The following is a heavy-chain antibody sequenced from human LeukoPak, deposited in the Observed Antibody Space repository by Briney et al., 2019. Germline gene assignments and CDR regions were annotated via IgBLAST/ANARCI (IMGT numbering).Heavy chain of an antibody. J-gene: IGHJ6*02. D-gene: IGHD3-9*01. CDR3: ARTNILSYYYYYGMDV. CDR1: GGSISSGGYY. CDR2: IYYSGST. Sequence: PSKTLSLTCTVSGGSISSGGYYWSWIRQPPGKGLEWIGYIYYSGSTNYNPSLKSRVTISVDTSKNQFSLKLSSVTAADTAVYYCARTNILSYYYYYGMDVWGQGTTVTVSS. V-gene: IGHV4-61*08.